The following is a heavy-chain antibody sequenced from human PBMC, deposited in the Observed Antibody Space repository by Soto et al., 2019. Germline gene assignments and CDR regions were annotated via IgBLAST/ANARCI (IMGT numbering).Heavy chain of an antibody. V-gene: IGHV3-33*01. J-gene: IGHJ4*02. CDR2: IWYDGSNK. CDR3: ARDNYYDSRGLAGGIDY. Sequence: GSLRLSCAASGFTFSSYGMHWVRQAPGKGLEWVAVIWYDGSNKYYADSVKGRFTISRDNSKNTLYLQMNSLRAEDTAVYSCARDNYYDSRGLAGGIDYWGQGTLVTVSS. CDR1: GFTFSSYG. D-gene: IGHD3-22*01.